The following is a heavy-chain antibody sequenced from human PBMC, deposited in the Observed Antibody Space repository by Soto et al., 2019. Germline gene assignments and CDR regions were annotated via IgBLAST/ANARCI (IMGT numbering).Heavy chain of an antibody. J-gene: IGHJ4*02. V-gene: IGHV4-39*01. D-gene: IGHD6-6*01. CDR2: IYYSGST. CDR1: GGAIYSPSYY. CDR3: ARLSGRRFFEY. Sequence: QLQLQESGPGLVKPSETLSLTCTVSGGAIYSPSYYWGWIRQTPGKGLEYIGSIYYSGSTFNNPSLGRRVTISLDAPMKQVSLSLSSATAADTAVYYCARLSGRRFFEYWGQGALVTVSS.